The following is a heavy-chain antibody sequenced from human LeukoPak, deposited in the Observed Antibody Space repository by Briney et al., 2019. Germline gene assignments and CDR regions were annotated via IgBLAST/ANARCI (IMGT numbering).Heavy chain of an antibody. D-gene: IGHD4-17*01. CDR2: IHSGGST. CDR1: GFTFSSYW. CDR3: ATGYADYGGAADY. Sequence: GGSLRLSCAASGFTFSSYWMSWVRQAPGKGLEWVSVIHSGGSTYYADSVKGRFTISRDNPKNTLYLQMNSLRAEDTAVYYRATGYADYGGAADYWGQGTLVTVSS. V-gene: IGHV3-53*01. J-gene: IGHJ4*02.